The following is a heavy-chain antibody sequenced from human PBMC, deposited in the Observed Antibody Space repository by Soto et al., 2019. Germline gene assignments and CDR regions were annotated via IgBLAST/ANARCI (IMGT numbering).Heavy chain of an antibody. V-gene: IGHV4-34*01. Sequence: QVQLQQWGAGLLKPSETLSLTCAVYGGSFSGYYWSWIRQPPGKGLEWIGEINHSGSTNYNPSLKCRVTVSVDTSKNQFSLKLSSVTAADTAVYYCARLNPDGTGDWGQGTTVTVSS. CDR2: INHSGST. J-gene: IGHJ6*02. D-gene: IGHD7-27*01. CDR1: GGSFSGYY. CDR3: ARLNPDGTGD.